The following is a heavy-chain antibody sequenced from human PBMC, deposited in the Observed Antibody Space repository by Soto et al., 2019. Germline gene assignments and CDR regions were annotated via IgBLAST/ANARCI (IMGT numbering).Heavy chain of an antibody. Sequence: SETLSLTCAVYGGSFSGYYWSWIRQPPGKGLEWIGEINHSGSTNYNPSLKSRVTISVDTSKNQFSLKLSSVTAADTAVYYCARLVDIVPIHPRRAFDIWGQGTMVTV. CDR2: INHSGST. D-gene: IGHD5-12*01. CDR1: GGSFSGYY. J-gene: IGHJ3*02. V-gene: IGHV4-34*01. CDR3: ARLVDIVPIHPRRAFDI.